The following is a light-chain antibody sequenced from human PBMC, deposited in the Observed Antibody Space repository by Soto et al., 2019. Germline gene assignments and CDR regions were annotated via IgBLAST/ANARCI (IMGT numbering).Light chain of an antibody. V-gene: IGKV1-5*03. J-gene: IGKJ1*01. CDR2: KTS. CDR1: QTISPW. CDR3: QQYKTYFRT. Sequence: DIQMTQSPSTLSASVGDRVTITCRASQTISPWLAWYQQKPGKAPRVLIYKTSNLVNGVPPRFSGSGSGTDFSLTISILQPDDFATYYCQQYKTYFRTFGQGTKVEI.